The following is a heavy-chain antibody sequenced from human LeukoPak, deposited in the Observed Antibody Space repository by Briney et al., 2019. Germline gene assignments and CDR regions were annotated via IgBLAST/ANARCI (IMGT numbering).Heavy chain of an antibody. Sequence: PSETLSLTCTVSGGSISGYYWSWIRLPPGKGLEWIAYIHYSGTTNYNPSLRSRVTISVDTSKNQFSLKLNSVTAADTAVYYCARHPYSDGFDIWGQGTMVTVSS. J-gene: IGHJ3*02. V-gene: IGHV4-59*08. CDR1: GGSISGYY. CDR2: IHYSGTT. CDR3: ARHPYSDGFDI. D-gene: IGHD1-1*01.